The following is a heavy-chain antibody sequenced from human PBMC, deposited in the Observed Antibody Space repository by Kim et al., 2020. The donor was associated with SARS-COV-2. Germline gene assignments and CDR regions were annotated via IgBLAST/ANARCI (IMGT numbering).Heavy chain of an antibody. CDR2: IYYSGST. D-gene: IGHD6-13*01. Sequence: SETLSLTCTVSGGSISSSSYYWGWIRQPPGKGLEWIGSIYYSGSTYYNPSLKSRVTISVDTSKNQFSLKLSSVTAADTAVYYCARHLSLRGIAAAGIIYWGQGTLVTVSS. CDR1: GGSISSSSYY. J-gene: IGHJ4*02. V-gene: IGHV4-39*01. CDR3: ARHLSLRGIAAAGIIY.